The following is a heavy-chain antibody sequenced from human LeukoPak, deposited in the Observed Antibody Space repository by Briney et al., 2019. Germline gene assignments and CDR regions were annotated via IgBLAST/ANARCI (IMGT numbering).Heavy chain of an antibody. D-gene: IGHD3-22*01. CDR3: VKDDVYWCDSGGYPH. Sequence: PGGSLRLSCSASGFTFSSYLMHWVRQAPGKGLEYVSAISHNGVSTYYADSVKGRFTISRDNSKSTLYLQMSSLRAEDTALYYCVKDDVYWCDSGGYPHWGQGTLVTVSS. CDR2: ISHNGVST. CDR1: GFTFSSYL. V-gene: IGHV3-64D*09. J-gene: IGHJ4*02.